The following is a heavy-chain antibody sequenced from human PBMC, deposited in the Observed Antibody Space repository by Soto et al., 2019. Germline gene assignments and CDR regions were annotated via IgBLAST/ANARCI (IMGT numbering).Heavy chain of an antibody. Sequence: QVQLVESGGGVVQPGRSLRLSCAASGFTFRSYGMQWVRQAPGKGLEWVAVIWYDGSNKYYADSVKGCFTVFRDKSKNTLYLQMSRLSAGDTGVYYCASDTGLGSGYYGFDYWGQGSLVTVSS. J-gene: IGHJ4*02. CDR3: ASDTGLGSGYYGFDY. D-gene: IGHD5-12*01. CDR1: GFTFRSYG. V-gene: IGHV3-33*01. CDR2: IWYDGSNK.